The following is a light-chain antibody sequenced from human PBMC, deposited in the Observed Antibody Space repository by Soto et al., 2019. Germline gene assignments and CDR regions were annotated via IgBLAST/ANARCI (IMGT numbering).Light chain of an antibody. CDR3: QQYGSSGT. V-gene: IGKV4-1*01. Sequence: DIVMTQSPDSLAVSLGERATINCKSSPSILSSSNNKNYLAWYQQKPGQPPRLLIYWASTRESGVPDRFSGSGSGTDFTLTISSLQAEDVAVYYCQQYGSSGTFGQGTKVEIK. CDR1: PSILSSSNNKNY. J-gene: IGKJ1*01. CDR2: WAS.